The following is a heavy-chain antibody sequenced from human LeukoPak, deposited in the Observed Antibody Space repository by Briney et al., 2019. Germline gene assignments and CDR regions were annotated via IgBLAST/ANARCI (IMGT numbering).Heavy chain of an antibody. V-gene: IGHV3-64*01. D-gene: IGHD3-22*01. CDR3: ARVVYDSSGYLRDY. CDR2: ISSNGGST. J-gene: IGHJ4*02. CDR1: GFTFSSYA. Sequence: PGGSLRLSCAASGFTFSSYAMHWVRQAPGKGLEYVSAISSNGGSTYYANSVKGRFTISGDNSKNTLYLQMGSLRAEDMAVYYCARVVYDSSGYLRDYWGQGTLVTVSS.